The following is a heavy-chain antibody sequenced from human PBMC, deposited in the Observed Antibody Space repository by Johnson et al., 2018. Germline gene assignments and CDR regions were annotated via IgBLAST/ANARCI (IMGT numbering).Heavy chain of an antibody. CDR2: ISYAGSNK. Sequence: VQLVESGGGVVQHRRTMRLSCAASGFTFSSYGMHWVRQAPGKGLERVAVISYAGSNKYYADSVKGRFTISRDNSNNKLYLQMNSLRAEDTAVYYCAKEGSGSFLDVWGKGTTVTVSS. CDR1: GFTFSSYG. D-gene: IGHD3-10*01. V-gene: IGHV3-30*18. J-gene: IGHJ6*04. CDR3: AKEGSGSFLDV.